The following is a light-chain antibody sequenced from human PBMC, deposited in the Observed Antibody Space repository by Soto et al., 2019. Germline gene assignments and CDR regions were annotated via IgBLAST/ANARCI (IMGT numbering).Light chain of an antibody. CDR3: CSYAGYSNV. CDR1: SRDVGTYNL. CDR2: EGN. J-gene: IGLJ1*01. Sequence: QSALTQPASVSGSPGQSITMSCTGTSRDVGTYNLVSWYQQHPGKAPKLIIYEGNKRPSGVSNRFSGSKSGNTASLTISGLQAEDEADYYCCSYAGYSNVFGTGTKVTVL. V-gene: IGLV2-23*01.